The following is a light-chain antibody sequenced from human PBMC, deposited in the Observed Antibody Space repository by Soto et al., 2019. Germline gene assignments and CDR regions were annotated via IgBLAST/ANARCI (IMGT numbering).Light chain of an antibody. CDR1: QSLVYSNGNAY. V-gene: IGKV2-30*01. CDR3: MQGTHWPWT. Sequence: DAVLTHSPLSLPVTLGQPAAISCRSSQSLVYSNGNAYLIWFQQRPGQSPRRLIYQVSTRDAGVPDRFSGSGSGTYFTLTISRVEAEDVGLYYCMQGTHWPWTFGQGTKVEIK. J-gene: IGKJ1*01. CDR2: QVS.